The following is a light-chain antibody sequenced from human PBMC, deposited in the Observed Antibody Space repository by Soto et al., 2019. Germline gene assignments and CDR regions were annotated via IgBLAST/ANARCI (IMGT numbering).Light chain of an antibody. V-gene: IGKV1-39*01. CDR1: ETITRY. Sequence: DIQMTQSPSSLSASVGERVIITCRASETITRYLNWYQSKPGKAPKLLIFAASSLQSGVPSRFSGSGSGTNFTLTISSLQPEDFAAYYCQQSYSAPITFGQGTKV. CDR2: AAS. CDR3: QQSYSAPIT. J-gene: IGKJ1*01.